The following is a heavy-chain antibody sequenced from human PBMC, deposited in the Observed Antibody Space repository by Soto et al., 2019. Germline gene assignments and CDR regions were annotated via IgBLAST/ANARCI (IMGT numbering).Heavy chain of an antibody. V-gene: IGHV3-48*01. Sequence: GGSLRLSCAASGFTFRSYNMNWVRQAPGKGLEWVSYISSGTGITYYADSVKGRFTISRDNAKDSLYLQMNSLRAEDTAVYYCARDATLYSSGCSYFDYWGQGTLVTVSS. CDR3: ARDATLYSSGCSYFDY. CDR1: GFTFRSYN. D-gene: IGHD6-19*01. CDR2: ISSGTGIT. J-gene: IGHJ4*02.